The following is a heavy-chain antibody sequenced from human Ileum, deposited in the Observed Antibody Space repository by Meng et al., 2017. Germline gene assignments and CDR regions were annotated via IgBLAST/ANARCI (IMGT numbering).Heavy chain of an antibody. D-gene: IGHD1-26*01. CDR1: GDSVSSDQYY. CDR3: ARTPLYSGSYYFDP. CDR2: VYYSGHT. V-gene: IGHV4-61*03. Sequence: QLQESVPGLVRPAETLSLTCTVSGDSVSSDQYYWSWIRQPPGKGLEWIGYVYYSGHTDCNPSLKSRLSISIDTSKNHFSLKLSSVTAADTAVYYCARTPLYSGSYYFDPWGQGALVTVSS. J-gene: IGHJ4*02.